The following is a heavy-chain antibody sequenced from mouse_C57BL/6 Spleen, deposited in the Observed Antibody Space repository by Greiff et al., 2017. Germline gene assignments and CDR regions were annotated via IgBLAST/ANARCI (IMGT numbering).Heavy chain of an antibody. CDR1: GYAFTNYL. CDR3: ASRENTGGFDY. J-gene: IGHJ2*01. V-gene: IGHV1-54*01. CDR2: INPGSGGT. Sequence: QVQLQQSGAELVRPGTSVKVSCKASGYAFTNYLIEWVKQRPGQGLEWIGVINPGSGGTNYNEKFKGKATLTADKSSSTAYRQLSSLTSEDSAVYVCASRENTGGFDYWGQGTTLTVSS.